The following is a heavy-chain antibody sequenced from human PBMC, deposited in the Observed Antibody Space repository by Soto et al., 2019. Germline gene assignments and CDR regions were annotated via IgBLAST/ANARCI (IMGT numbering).Heavy chain of an antibody. CDR2: ISYDGSNK. CDR1: GFTFSSYG. Sequence: GSLRLSCAASGFTFSSYGMHWVRQAPGKGLEWVAVISYDGSNKYYADSVKGRFTISRDNSKNTLYLQMNSLRAEDTAVYYCAKEWYEAYYYGMDVWGQGTTVTVSS. V-gene: IGHV3-30*18. D-gene: IGHD2-15*01. J-gene: IGHJ6*02. CDR3: AKEWYEAYYYGMDV.